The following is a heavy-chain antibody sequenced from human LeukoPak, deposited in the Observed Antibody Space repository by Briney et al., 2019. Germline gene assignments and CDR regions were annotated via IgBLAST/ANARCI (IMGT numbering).Heavy chain of an antibody. V-gene: IGHV4-34*01. CDR3: ARVLGYSSRGPYYFDY. D-gene: IGHD6-13*01. J-gene: IGHJ4*02. Sequence: PSETLSFTCAVYGGSFSGYYWSWIRQPPGKGLEWIVEINHSGSTNYNPSLESRVTISVDTSKNQFSLKLSSVTAADTAVYYCARVLGYSSRGPYYFDYWGQGTLVTVSS. CDR2: INHSGST. CDR1: GGSFSGYY.